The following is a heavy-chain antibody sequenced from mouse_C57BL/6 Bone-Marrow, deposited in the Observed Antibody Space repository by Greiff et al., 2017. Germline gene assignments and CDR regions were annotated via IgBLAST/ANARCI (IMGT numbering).Heavy chain of an antibody. J-gene: IGHJ3*01. CDR3: ARGDYYCSSFAY. CDR2: IYPGGGYT. Sequence: QVQLRQSGAELVRPGTSVKMSCKASGYTFTNYWIGWAKQRPGHGLEWIGDIYPGGGYTNYNEKFKGKATLTADKSSSTAYMQFSSLTSEDSAIYYCARGDYYCSSFAYWGQGTLVTVSA. V-gene: IGHV1-63*01. CDR1: GYTFTNYW. D-gene: IGHD1-1*01.